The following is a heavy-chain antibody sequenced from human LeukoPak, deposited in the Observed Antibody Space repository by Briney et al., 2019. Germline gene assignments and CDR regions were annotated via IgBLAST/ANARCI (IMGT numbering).Heavy chain of an antibody. D-gene: IGHD3-3*02. V-gene: IGHV4-59*01. CDR1: VGSISSYY. CDR2: IYYSGGT. Sequence: EASETLSLTCTVSVGSISSYYWSWIRQPPGKGLEWIGYIYYSGGTNYNPSLKSRVTVSVDTSKNQFSLKLSSVTAADTAVYYCARKRGDGILHYFDYWGQGTLVTASS. CDR3: ARKRGDGILHYFDY. J-gene: IGHJ4*02.